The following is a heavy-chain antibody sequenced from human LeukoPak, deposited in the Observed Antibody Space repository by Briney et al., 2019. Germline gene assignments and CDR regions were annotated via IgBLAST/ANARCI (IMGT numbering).Heavy chain of an antibody. CDR3: AGSAVAGTLVFDY. CDR1: GYTFTSYY. J-gene: IGHJ4*02. Sequence: ASVKVPCKASGYTFTSYYMHWVRQAPGQGLEWMGIINPSGGSTSYAQKFQGRVTMTRDTSTSTVYMELSSLRSEDTAVYYCAGSAVAGTLVFDYWGQGTLVTVSS. CDR2: INPSGGST. V-gene: IGHV1-46*01. D-gene: IGHD6-19*01.